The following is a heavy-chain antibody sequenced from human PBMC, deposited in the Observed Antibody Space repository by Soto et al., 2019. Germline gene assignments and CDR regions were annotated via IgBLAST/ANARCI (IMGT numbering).Heavy chain of an antibody. CDR2: IYYTGST. V-gene: IGHV4-59*08. Sequence: PSETLSLTCTVSGGSISSYYWSWIRQPPGKGLEWIGYIYYTGSTNYNPSLKSRVTISVDTSKKQFSLKLSSVTAADTAVYYCARHGPYYEYDYRGQGMLVTVSS. CDR3: ARHGPYYEYDY. J-gene: IGHJ4*02. D-gene: IGHD3-22*01. CDR1: GGSISSYY.